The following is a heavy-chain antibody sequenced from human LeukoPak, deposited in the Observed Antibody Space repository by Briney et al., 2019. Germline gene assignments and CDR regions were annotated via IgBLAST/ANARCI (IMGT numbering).Heavy chain of an antibody. V-gene: IGHV1-18*01. D-gene: IGHD4-17*01. Sequence: ASVKVSCKASGYTSTSYGISWVRQAPGQGLEWMGWSSAYNGNTNYAQKLQGRVTMTTDTSTSTAYMELRSLGSDDTAVYYCARLSYGDPLDIWGQGTMVTVSS. CDR1: GYTSTSYG. CDR2: SSAYNGNT. J-gene: IGHJ3*02. CDR3: ARLSYGDPLDI.